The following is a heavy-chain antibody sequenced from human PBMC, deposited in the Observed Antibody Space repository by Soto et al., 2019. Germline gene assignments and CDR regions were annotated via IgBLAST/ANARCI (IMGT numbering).Heavy chain of an antibody. Sequence: QVQLVQSGAEVKKPGSSVKVSCKASGGTFSNYTISWVRQAPGQGLEWMGRIIPILNIANYAQKLQGRGTITADKSTTTAYMELSSLRSEDTAVYYCARVSEMGTVTEGFYYYMDVWGKGTTVTVSS. D-gene: IGHD4-17*01. J-gene: IGHJ6*03. CDR3: ARVSEMGTVTEGFYYYMDV. CDR1: GGTFSNYT. CDR2: IIPILNIA. V-gene: IGHV1-69*02.